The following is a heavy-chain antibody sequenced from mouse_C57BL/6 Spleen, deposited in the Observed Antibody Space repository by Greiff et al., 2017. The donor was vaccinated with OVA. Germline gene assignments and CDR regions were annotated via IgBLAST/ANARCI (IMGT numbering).Heavy chain of an antibody. Sequence: VQLQQPGAELVRPGSSVKLSCKASGYTFTSYWMHWVKQRPIQGLEWIGNIDPSDSGTHYNQKFKDKATLTVDKSSSTAYMQLSSLTSEDSAVYYCAREGSPHWYIDVWGTGTTVTVSS. J-gene: IGHJ1*03. CDR1: GYTFTSYW. CDR2: IDPSDSGT. CDR3: AREGSPHWYIDV. V-gene: IGHV1-52*01.